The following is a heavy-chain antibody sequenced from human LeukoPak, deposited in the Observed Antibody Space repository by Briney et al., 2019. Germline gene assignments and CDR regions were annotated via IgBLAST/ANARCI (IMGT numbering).Heavy chain of an antibody. CDR3: ARVRGYYDSSGPRDY. Sequence: ASVKVSCKASGYTFTSYGISWVRQAPGQGLEWMGWISAYNGDTNYAQKLQGRVTMTTDTSTSTAYMELRSLRSDDTAVYYCARVRGYYDSSGPRDYWGQGTLVTVSS. V-gene: IGHV1-18*01. D-gene: IGHD3-22*01. CDR2: ISAYNGDT. J-gene: IGHJ4*02. CDR1: GYTFTSYG.